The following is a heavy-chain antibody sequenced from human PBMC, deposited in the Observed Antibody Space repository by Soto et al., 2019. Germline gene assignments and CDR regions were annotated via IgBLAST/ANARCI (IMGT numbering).Heavy chain of an antibody. CDR3: AADGKRYDFWSGPDAFDI. D-gene: IGHD3-3*01. CDR1: GYTFTTYT. J-gene: IGHJ3*02. CDR2: IVVGSGNT. V-gene: IGHV1-58*02. Sequence: SVKVSCKASGYTFTTYTMHWVRQARGQRLEWIGWIVVGSGNTNYAQKFQERVTITRDMSTSTAYMELSSLRSEDTAVYYCAADGKRYDFWSGPDAFDIWGQGTMVTVSS.